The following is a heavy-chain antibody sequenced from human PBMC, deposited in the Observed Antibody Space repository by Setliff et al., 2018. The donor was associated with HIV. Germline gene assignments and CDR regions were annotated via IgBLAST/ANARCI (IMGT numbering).Heavy chain of an antibody. Sequence: ASVKVSCKVSGYTVTELSINWVRQAPGKGPEWMGGFDPEDNKIIYAQKFQGRVTTTEDTSTDTAYMELSSLRPEDTAVYYCATRIRDGHRGYGYFDFWGQGTLVTVTS. CDR3: ATRIRDGHRGYGYFDF. J-gene: IGHJ4*02. V-gene: IGHV1-24*01. CDR1: GYTVTELS. CDR2: FDPEDNKI. D-gene: IGHD5-12*01.